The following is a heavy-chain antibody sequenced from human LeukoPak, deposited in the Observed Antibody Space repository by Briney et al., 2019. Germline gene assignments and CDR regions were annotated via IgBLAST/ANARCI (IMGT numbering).Heavy chain of an antibody. D-gene: IGHD4-17*01. V-gene: IGHV4-39*07. CDR3: ARVLRKGPYGDGGYFYFFMDV. CDR2: IYYSGST. Sequence: PSETLSLTCTVSGGSISSSSYYWGWIRQPPGKGLEWIGTIYYSGSTYYNPSLKSRVTISVDTSKNQFSLKLNSVTPEDTAVYYCARVLRKGPYGDGGYFYFFMDVWGKGTTVTVSS. CDR1: GGSISSSSYY. J-gene: IGHJ6*03.